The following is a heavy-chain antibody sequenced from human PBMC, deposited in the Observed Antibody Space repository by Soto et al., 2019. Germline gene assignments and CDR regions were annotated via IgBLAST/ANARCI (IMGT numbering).Heavy chain of an antibody. CDR3: ARDPPTIASAGREDY. D-gene: IGHD6-13*01. J-gene: IGHJ4*02. V-gene: IGHV1-18*01. Sequence: GASVKVSCKASGYTFTSYGISWVRQAPGQGLEWMGWISAYNGNTNYAQKLQGRVTMTTDTSTSTAYMELRSLRSDDTAVYYCARDPPTIASAGREDYWGQRTLVTVSS. CDR2: ISAYNGNT. CDR1: GYTFTSYG.